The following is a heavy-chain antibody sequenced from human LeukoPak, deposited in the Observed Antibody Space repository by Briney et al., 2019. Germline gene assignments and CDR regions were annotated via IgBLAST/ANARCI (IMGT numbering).Heavy chain of an antibody. CDR1: GFTFSSYA. CDR2: ISGSGGST. CDR3: AKDPDIVVVPAAMPFDY. J-gene: IGHJ4*02. Sequence: PGGSLRLSCAASGFTFSSYAMSWVRQAPGKGLEWVSAISGSGGSTYYADSVKGRFTISRDNSKNTLYLQMNSLRAEDTAVYYCAKDPDIVVVPAAMPFDYWGQGTLVTVSS. D-gene: IGHD2-2*01. V-gene: IGHV3-23*01.